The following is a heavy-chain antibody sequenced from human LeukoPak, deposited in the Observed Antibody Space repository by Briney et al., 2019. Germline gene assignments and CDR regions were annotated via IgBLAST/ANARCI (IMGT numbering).Heavy chain of an antibody. D-gene: IGHD3-22*01. J-gene: IGHJ4*02. V-gene: IGHV3-66*01. Sequence: GGSLRLSCAASGFTVSSNYMSWVRQAPGKGLEWVSVIYSGGSTYYADSVKGRFTISRDNSKNTLYLQMNGLRAEDTAVYYCARVGYYYDSSGYYYGTPIEDYWDQGTLVTVSS. CDR2: IYSGGST. CDR3: ARVGYYYDSSGYYYGTPIEDY. CDR1: GFTVSSNY.